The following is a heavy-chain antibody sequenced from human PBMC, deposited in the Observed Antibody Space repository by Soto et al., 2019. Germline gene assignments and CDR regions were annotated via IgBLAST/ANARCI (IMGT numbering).Heavy chain of an antibody. CDR1: GFTFSNYW. V-gene: IGHV3-74*01. CDR2: MKSDGSDI. Sequence: GGSLRLSCAASGFTFSNYWMHWVRQAPGKGLVWVSRMKSDGSDIRYADSVKGRFTISRDNAKNTLYLQMNSLRAEDTAVYHCVRDGDQYDIDYWGQGTLVTV. CDR3: VRDGDQYDIDY. J-gene: IGHJ4*02. D-gene: IGHD7-27*01.